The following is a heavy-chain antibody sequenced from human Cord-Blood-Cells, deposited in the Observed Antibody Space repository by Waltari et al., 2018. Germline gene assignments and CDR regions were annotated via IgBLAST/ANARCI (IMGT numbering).Heavy chain of an antibody. D-gene: IGHD3-10*01. CDR3: ARDLGRLYGDAFDI. J-gene: IGHJ3*02. CDR1: GYTLTGYY. CDR2: INPNSGGT. Sequence: QVQPAPSGDEVTKHGASANVSCTASGYTLTGYYTHSVRPAPGQGLEWMGWINPNSGGTNYAQKFQGRVTMTRDTSISTAYMELSRLRSDDTAVYYCARDLGRLYGDAFDIWGQGTMVTVSS. V-gene: IGHV1-2*02.